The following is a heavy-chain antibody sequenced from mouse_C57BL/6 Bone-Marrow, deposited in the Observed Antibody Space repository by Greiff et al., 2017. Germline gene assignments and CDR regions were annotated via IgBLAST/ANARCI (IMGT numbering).Heavy chain of an antibody. D-gene: IGHD2-4*01. Sequence: QVQLQQSGAELVKPGASVKLSCKASGYTFTSYWMQWVKQRPGQGLEWIGEIDPSDRYTNYNQKFKGKATLTVDTSSSTAYMQLSSLSSEDAAVYYCARDDSWYFDDWGTGTTVTVSS. CDR1: GYTFTSYW. CDR3: ARDDSWYFDD. CDR2: IDPSDRYT. V-gene: IGHV1-50*01. J-gene: IGHJ1*03.